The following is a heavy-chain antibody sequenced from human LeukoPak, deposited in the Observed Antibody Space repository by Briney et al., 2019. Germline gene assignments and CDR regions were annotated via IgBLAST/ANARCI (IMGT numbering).Heavy chain of an antibody. CDR2: INAVNGNT. D-gene: IGHD3-22*01. CDR3: AREKYYDSSGYTPRGLDY. V-gene: IGHV1-3*03. J-gene: IGHJ4*02. Sequence: VASLKVSCEASGYTFTSYAMHWVRQAPGQRLGWMGWINAVNGNTKYSQEFQGRVTITRDTSASTAYMELSSLRSEDMAVYYCAREKYYDSSGYTPRGLDYWGQGTLVTVSS. CDR1: GYTFTSYA.